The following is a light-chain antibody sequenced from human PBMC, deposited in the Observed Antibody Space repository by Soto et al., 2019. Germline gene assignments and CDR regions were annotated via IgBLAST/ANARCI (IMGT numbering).Light chain of an antibody. CDR1: QTVSRS. V-gene: IGKV3-15*01. CDR3: QQYKNWPLT. CDR2: GAS. J-gene: IGKJ4*01. Sequence: EVVLTQSPATLSVSPGERATLSCRASQTVSRSLAWYQQKPGQAPRLLIYGASTRATGFPARFSGSGSGTEFTLTISSLQSEDFAVYYCQQYKNWPLTFGGGTKVDIK.